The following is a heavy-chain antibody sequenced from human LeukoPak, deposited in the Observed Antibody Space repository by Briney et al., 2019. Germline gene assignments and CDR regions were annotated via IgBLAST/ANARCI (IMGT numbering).Heavy chain of an antibody. CDR1: GFTFSSYS. CDR3: AREVSLGYFDY. J-gene: IGHJ4*02. Sequence: GGSLRLSCAASGFTFSSYSMNWVRQAPGKGLEWVAHISSRSNYIYYADSLKGRFTISRDNAKNSLYLQMNSLRAEDTAVYYCAREVSLGYFDYWGQGTLVTVSS. V-gene: IGHV3-21*01. CDR2: ISSRSNYI.